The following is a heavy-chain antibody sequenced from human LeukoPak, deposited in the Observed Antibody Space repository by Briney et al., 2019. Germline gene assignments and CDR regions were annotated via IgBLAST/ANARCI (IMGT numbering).Heavy chain of an antibody. CDR1: GFTFSSYA. D-gene: IGHD6-13*01. J-gene: IGHJ4*02. V-gene: IGHV3-30*18. CDR2: ISYDGRDK. CDR3: AKDLKNIAAYYFDY. Sequence: GGSLRLSCAASGFTFSSYAMHWVPQGPGKGLEWVAVISYDGRDKHHADSVKGRFTISRDNSKNTLYLHMNSLRTDDTAVYYCAKDLKNIAAYYFDYWGQGTLVTVS.